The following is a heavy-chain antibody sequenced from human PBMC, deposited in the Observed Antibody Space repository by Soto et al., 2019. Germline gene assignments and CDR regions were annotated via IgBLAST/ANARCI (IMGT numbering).Heavy chain of an antibody. CDR3: ATLHVSDNWFDP. J-gene: IGHJ5*02. V-gene: IGHV4-39*01. CDR1: GGSVSNRSYY. Sequence: ETLSLTCTISGGSVSNRSYYWGWVRQPPGKGLEWIGGVYYSGTTYYNPSLRSRVAISVDTSSDRFSLRVNSVTAADTAVYYCATLHVSDNWFDPWGQGTLVTVSS. CDR2: VYYSGTT.